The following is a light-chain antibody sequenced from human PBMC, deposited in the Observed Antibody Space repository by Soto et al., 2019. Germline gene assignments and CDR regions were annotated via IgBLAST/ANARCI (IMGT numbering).Light chain of an antibody. V-gene: IGKV1-39*01. CDR2: AAS. Sequence: IQMTQPPSSLSASVGDRVTITCRAGQSIFSSLNWYQQRPGKAPTLLIYAASSLQSGVPSRFRGTGYGTDFALTITSLQPEDFATYYCQQSYNSPPITFGQGTRLENK. J-gene: IGKJ5*01. CDR3: QQSYNSPPIT. CDR1: QSIFSS.